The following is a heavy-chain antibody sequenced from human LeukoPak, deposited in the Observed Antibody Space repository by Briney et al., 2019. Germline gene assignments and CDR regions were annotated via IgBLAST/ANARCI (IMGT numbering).Heavy chain of an antibody. CDR3: ARERARGSGWSLGY. V-gene: IGHV1-2*02. CDR2: INPNSGGT. Sequence: ASVKXSCKASGYTFTGYYMHWVRQAPGQGLEWMGWINPNSGGTNYAQKFQGRVTMTRDTSISTAYMELSRPRSDDTAVYYCARERARGSGWSLGYWRPGTLVTVSS. D-gene: IGHD6-19*01. CDR1: GYTFTGYY. J-gene: IGHJ4*02.